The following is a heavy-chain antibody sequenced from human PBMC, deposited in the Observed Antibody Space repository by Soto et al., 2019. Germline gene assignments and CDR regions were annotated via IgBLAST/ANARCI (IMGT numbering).Heavy chain of an antibody. D-gene: IGHD3-22*01. J-gene: IGHJ6*02. Sequence: GASVKVSCKASGYTFTGYYMHWVRQAPGQGLEWMGWINPNSGGTNYAQKFQGWVTMTRDTSISTAYMELSRLRSDDTAVYYCARDYYDSSGRTFHGMDVWGQGTTVTVSS. CDR1: GYTFTGYY. CDR3: ARDYYDSSGRTFHGMDV. V-gene: IGHV1-2*04. CDR2: INPNSGGT.